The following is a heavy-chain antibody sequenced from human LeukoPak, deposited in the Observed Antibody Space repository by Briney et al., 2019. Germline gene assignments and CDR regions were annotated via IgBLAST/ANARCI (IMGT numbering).Heavy chain of an antibody. CDR1: GFTFSSYS. V-gene: IGHV3-48*02. CDR2: ISSSSSTI. D-gene: IGHD2-2*01. J-gene: IGHJ4*02. Sequence: GESLRLSCAASGFTFSSYSMNWVRQAPGKGLEWVSYISSSSSTIYYADSVKGRFTISRDNAKNSLYLQMNSLRDEDTAVYYCARERDIVVVPAAKDYWGQGTPVTVSS. CDR3: ARERDIVVVPAAKDY.